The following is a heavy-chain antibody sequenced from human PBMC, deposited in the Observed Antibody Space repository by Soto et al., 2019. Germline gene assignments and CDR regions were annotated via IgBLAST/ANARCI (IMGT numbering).Heavy chain of an antibody. CDR2: INAGNGNT. J-gene: IGHJ4*02. V-gene: IGHV1-3*05. D-gene: IGHD3-22*01. CDR3: ARDEGYSDSSGYYGY. Sequence: QVQLVQSGAEEKKPGASVKVSCKASGYTFTNYAIHWVRQAPGQRLEWMGWINAGNGNTRYSQKFQGRVTITRDTSASTAYMELSSLRSEDTALYYCARDEGYSDSSGYYGYWGQGTLVTVSS. CDR1: GYTFTNYA.